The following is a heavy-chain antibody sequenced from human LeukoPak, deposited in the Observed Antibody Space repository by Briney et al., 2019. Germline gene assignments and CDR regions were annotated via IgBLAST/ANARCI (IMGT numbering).Heavy chain of an antibody. V-gene: IGHV3-30*03. CDR2: ISYEGSNK. D-gene: IGHD3-9*01. CDR3: TTESNWLLFSGRGYGDAFDM. J-gene: IGHJ3*02. CDR1: GFTFSSYG. Sequence: GRSLRLSCAASGFTFSSYGIHWVRQAPGKGLEWVALISYEGSNKYYADSVRGRFTISRDNSENTLYLQMNSLKTEDTAVYYCTTESNWLLFSGRGYGDAFDMWGPGTMVTVFS.